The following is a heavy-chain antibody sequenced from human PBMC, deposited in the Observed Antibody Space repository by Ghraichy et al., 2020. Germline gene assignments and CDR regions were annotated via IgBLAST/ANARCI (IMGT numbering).Heavy chain of an antibody. CDR2: ISYDGSNK. V-gene: IGHV3-30*18. Sequence: GGSLRLSCAASGFTFSSYGMHWVRQAPGKGLEWVAVISYDGSNKYYADSVKGRFTISRDNSKNTLYLQMNSLRAEDTAVYYCAKDRHSSGWYASYYYYGMDVWGQGTTVTVSS. J-gene: IGHJ6*02. CDR3: AKDRHSSGWYASYYYYGMDV. CDR1: GFTFSSYG. D-gene: IGHD6-19*01.